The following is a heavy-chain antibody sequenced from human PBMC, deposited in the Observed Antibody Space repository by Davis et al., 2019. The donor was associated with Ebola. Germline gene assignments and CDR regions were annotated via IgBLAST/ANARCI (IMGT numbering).Heavy chain of an antibody. Sequence: GSLRLSCAASGFTFSNAWMSWVRQAPGKGLEWIGEINHSGSTNYNPSLKSRVTISVDTSKNQFSLKLSSVTAADTAVYYCARGGLGYYYYYGMDVWGQGTTVTVSS. J-gene: IGHJ6*02. CDR3: ARGGLGYYYYYGMDV. CDR1: GFTFSNAW. V-gene: IGHV4-34*01. D-gene: IGHD3/OR15-3a*01. CDR2: INHSGST.